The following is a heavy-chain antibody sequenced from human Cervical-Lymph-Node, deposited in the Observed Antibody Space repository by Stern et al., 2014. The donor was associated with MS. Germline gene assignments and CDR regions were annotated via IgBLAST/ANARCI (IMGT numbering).Heavy chain of an antibody. Sequence: QITLKESGPALVKPTQTLTLTCTFSGFSLTTSGMCVSWIRQPPGKALEWLAFIDWADDKSYNTSLKTRLTISKDTPKNQVVLTMTNMDPVDTATYYCARFYSSSSFADAFDIWGQGTMVTVSS. CDR1: GFSLTTSGMC. D-gene: IGHD6-6*01. CDR2: IDWADDK. V-gene: IGHV2-70*01. CDR3: ARFYSSSSFADAFDI. J-gene: IGHJ3*02.